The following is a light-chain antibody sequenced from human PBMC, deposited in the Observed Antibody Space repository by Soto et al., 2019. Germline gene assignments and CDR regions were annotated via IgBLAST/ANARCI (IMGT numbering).Light chain of an antibody. CDR2: GVT. J-gene: IGLJ2*01. CDR1: SIGVGGYNY. V-gene: IGLV2-14*01. CDR3: CSYTTTNTLV. Sequence: QSALTQPASVSGSPGQSITISCTGTSIGVGGYNYVSWYQQHPGKAPKVIIYGVTHRPSGVSNRFSGSKSVNTASLTISGLQAEDEADYYCCSYTTTNTLVFGGGTKLTV.